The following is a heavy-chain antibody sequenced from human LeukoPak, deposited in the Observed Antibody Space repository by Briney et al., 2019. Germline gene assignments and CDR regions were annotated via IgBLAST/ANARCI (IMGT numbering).Heavy chain of an antibody. V-gene: IGHV4-59*12. CDR1: GGSISSYY. CDR2: IYYSGST. D-gene: IGHD5-12*01. J-gene: IGHJ5*02. Sequence: PSETLSLTCTVSGGSISSYYWSWIRQPPGKGLKWIGYIYYSGSTNYNPSLKSRVTISVDTSKNQFSLKLSSVTAADTAVYYRARDAGGYGSWFDPWGQGTLVTVSS. CDR3: ARDAGGYGSWFDP.